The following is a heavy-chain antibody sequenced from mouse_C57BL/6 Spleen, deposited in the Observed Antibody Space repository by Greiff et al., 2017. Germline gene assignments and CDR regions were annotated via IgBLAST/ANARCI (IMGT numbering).Heavy chain of an antibody. CDR1: GFTFNSYA. V-gene: IGHV5-9-1*02. J-gene: IGHJ2*01. Sequence: EVKLVESGEGLVKPGGSLKLSCAASGFTFNSYAMSWVRQTPEKRLEWVAYISSGGDYIYYADTVKGRFTISRDNARNTLYLQMSSLKSEDTAMYYCTREGDDYDRGYYFEYWGQGTTLTVSS. CDR3: TREGDDYDRGYYFEY. D-gene: IGHD2-4*01. CDR2: ISSGGDYI.